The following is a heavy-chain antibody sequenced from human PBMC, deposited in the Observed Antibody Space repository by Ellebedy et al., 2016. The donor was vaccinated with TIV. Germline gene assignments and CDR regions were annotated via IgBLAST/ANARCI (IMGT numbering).Heavy chain of an antibody. Sequence: PGGSLRLSCIASGFNFSDYYMSRVRQAPGRGLEWVSYISLSSSHTNYADSVKGRFTISRDNADNSLYLHMDALRAEDTAVYFCARDCGYSYGCGLDFWGQGTLVTVSS. CDR1: GFNFSDYY. CDR2: ISLSSSHT. J-gene: IGHJ4*02. V-gene: IGHV3-11*05. CDR3: ARDCGYSYGCGLDF. D-gene: IGHD5-18*01.